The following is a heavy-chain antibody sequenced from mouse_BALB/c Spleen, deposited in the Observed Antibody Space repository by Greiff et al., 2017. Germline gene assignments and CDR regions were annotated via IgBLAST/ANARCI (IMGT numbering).Heavy chain of an antibody. J-gene: IGHJ4*01. V-gene: IGHV5-12-1*01. CDR3: ARHGGASYAMDY. Sequence: EVKLVESGGGLVKPGGSLKLSCAASGFAFSSYDMSWVRQTPEKRLEWVAYISSGGGSTYYPDTVKGRFTISKDNAKNTLYLQMSSLKSEDTAMYYCARHGGASYAMDYWGQGTSVTVSS. CDR2: ISSGGGST. CDR1: GFAFSSYD.